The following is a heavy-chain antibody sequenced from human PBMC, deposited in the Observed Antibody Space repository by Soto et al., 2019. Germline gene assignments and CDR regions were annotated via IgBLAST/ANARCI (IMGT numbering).Heavy chain of an antibody. V-gene: IGHV3-72*01. D-gene: IGHD1-26*01. CDR3: ARVEYSGSYYFDY. J-gene: IGHJ4*02. CDR1: GYTFSEHY. CDR2: TRNKANSYTT. Sequence: EGQLVESGGGLVQPGGSLRLSCAASGYTFSEHYMDWVRQAPGKGLEWVGRTRNKANSYTTEYAASVKGRFTISRDDSKNSLYLQMNSLKTEDTAVYYCARVEYSGSYYFDYWGQGTLVTVSS.